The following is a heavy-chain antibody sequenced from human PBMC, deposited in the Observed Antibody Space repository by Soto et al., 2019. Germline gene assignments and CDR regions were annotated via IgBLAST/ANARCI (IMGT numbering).Heavy chain of an antibody. CDR3: ARDTPPLYYYDSSGLDY. J-gene: IGHJ4*02. D-gene: IGHD3-22*01. CDR1: GGTFSSYA. Sequence: GASVKVSCKASGGTFSSYAISWVRQAPGQGLEWMGGIIPIFGTANYAQKFQGRVTITADESTSTAYMELSSLRSEDTAVNYCARDTPPLYYYDSSGLDYWGQGTLVTVSS. CDR2: IIPIFGTA. V-gene: IGHV1-69*13.